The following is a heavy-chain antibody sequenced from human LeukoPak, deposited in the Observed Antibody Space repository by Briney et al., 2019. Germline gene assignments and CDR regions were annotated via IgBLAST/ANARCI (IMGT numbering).Heavy chain of an antibody. V-gene: IGHV4-39*01. CDR2: IYYSGST. D-gene: IGHD2-15*01. J-gene: IGHJ6*03. Sequence: SETLSLTCTVSGGSISSSSYCWGWIRQPPGKGLEWIGSIYYSGSTYYNPSLQSRVTISVDTSKNQFSLKLNSVTAADTAVYYCASFYCSGGSCYQYFSYYYMDVWGKGTTVTISS. CDR1: GGSISSSSYC. CDR3: ASFYCSGGSCYQYFSYYYMDV.